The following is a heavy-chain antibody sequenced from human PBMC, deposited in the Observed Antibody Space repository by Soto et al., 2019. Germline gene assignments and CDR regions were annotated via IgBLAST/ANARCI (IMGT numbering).Heavy chain of an antibody. D-gene: IGHD3-10*01. J-gene: IGHJ6*02. CDR2: IIPLFGTT. Sequence: QVQVVQSGVEVRRPGSSVKVSCKASGDTFKNCVISWVRQAPGQGLELMGGIIPLFGTTDFAQRFQGRLTITTDESTTTAYMELSRLRSEDTATYYCAAELGFGKLSVVWGQGTKVIVYS. V-gene: IGHV1-69*01. CDR3: AAELGFGKLSVV. CDR1: GDTFKNCV.